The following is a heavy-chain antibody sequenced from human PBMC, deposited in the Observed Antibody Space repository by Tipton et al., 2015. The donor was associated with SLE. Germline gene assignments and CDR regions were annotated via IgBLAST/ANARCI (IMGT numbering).Heavy chain of an antibody. CDR3: ARDEWQQLS. D-gene: IGHD6-13*01. V-gene: IGHV4-39*07. CDR2: IYHSGST. CDR1: GGSISSGSYY. Sequence: LRLSCTVSGGSISSGSYYWSWIRQPAGKGLEWIGSIYHSGSTYYNPSLKSRVTISVDTSKNQFSLKLSSVTAADTAVYYCARDEWQQLSWGQGTLVTVSS. J-gene: IGHJ5*02.